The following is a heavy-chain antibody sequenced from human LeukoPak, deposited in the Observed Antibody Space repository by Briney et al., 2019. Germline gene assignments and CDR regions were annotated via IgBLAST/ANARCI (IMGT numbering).Heavy chain of an antibody. V-gene: IGHV1-2*02. J-gene: IGHJ5*02. CDR1: GYTFTGYY. D-gene: IGHD3-10*01. Sequence: ASAKVSCKASGYTFTGYYMHWVRQAPGQGLEWMGWINPNSGGTNYAQKFQGRVTMTRDTSISTAYMELSRLRSDDTAVYYCARVSEFGELLGIGNWFDPWGQGTLVTVSS. CDR2: INPNSGGT. CDR3: ARVSEFGELLGIGNWFDP.